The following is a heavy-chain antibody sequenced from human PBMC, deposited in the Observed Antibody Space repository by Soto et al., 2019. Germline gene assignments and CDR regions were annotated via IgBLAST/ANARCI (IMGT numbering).Heavy chain of an antibody. Sequence: GGSLRLSCAASGFTFSSYWMSWVRQAPGKGLEWVANIKQDGSEKYYVDSVKGRFTISRDNAKNSLYLEMNSLRAEDTAVYYCARGGLVVVAATHDFPSPYYFDYWGQGTLVTVSS. V-gene: IGHV3-7*05. CDR3: ARGGLVVVAATHDFPSPYYFDY. J-gene: IGHJ4*02. CDR1: GFTFSSYW. D-gene: IGHD2-15*01. CDR2: IKQDGSEK.